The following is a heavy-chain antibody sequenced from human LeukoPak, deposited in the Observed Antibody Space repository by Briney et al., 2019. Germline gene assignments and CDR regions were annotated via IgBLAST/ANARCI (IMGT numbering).Heavy chain of an antibody. CDR3: ARAYDF. CDR1: GVTFSNYA. V-gene: IGHV3-30-3*01. D-gene: IGHD3-3*01. CDR2: ISYDGSNK. J-gene: IGHJ4*02. Sequence: GGSLRLSCAASGVTFSNYAMHWVRQAPGKGLEWVAVISYDGSNKYYADSVKGRFTISRDNSKNTLYLQMNSLRAEDTAVYYCARAYDFWGQGTLVTVSS.